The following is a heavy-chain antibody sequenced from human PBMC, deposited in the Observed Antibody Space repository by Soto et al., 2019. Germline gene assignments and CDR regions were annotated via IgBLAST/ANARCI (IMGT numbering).Heavy chain of an antibody. CDR3: ARDGRAYGSGTGWFDP. V-gene: IGHV4-30-2*01. D-gene: IGHD3-10*01. J-gene: IGHJ5*02. Sequence: SETLSLTCAVSGGSISSGGYSWSWIRQPPGKGLEWIGYIYHSGSTYYNPSLKSRVTISVDRSKNQFSLKLSSVTAADTAVYYCARDGRAYGSGTGWFDPWGQGTLVTVSS. CDR2: IYHSGST. CDR1: GGSISSGGYS.